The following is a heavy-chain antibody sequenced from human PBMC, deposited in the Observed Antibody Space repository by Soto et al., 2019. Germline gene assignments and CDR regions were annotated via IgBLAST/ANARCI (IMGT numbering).Heavy chain of an antibody. CDR1: GFTFSIYA. CDR3: ATRGSGSYYDY. J-gene: IGHJ4*02. CDR2: ISGSGGST. Sequence: EVQLLESGGGLVQPGGSLRLSCVASGFTFSIYAMRWVRQDPVKGLAWASAISGSGGSTYYADSVKGRFTISRDNSKNALYLHMNSLRAEDTAVYYCATRGSGSYYDYWGQGTLVTVSS. V-gene: IGHV3-23*01. D-gene: IGHD1-26*01.